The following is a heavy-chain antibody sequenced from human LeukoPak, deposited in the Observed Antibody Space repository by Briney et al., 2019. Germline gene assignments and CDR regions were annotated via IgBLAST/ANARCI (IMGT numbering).Heavy chain of an antibody. V-gene: IGHV7-4-1*02. D-gene: IGHD5-18*01. CDR3: ARGWIQLWLGAFDI. J-gene: IGHJ3*02. CDR1: GYTFTSYA. CDR2: INTNTGNP. Sequence: ASVKVSCKASGYTFTSYAMNWVRQAPGQGLEWMGWINTNTGNPTYAQGFTGRFVLSLNTSVSTAYLQISSLKAEDTAVYYCARGWIQLWLGAFDIWGQGTMVTVSS.